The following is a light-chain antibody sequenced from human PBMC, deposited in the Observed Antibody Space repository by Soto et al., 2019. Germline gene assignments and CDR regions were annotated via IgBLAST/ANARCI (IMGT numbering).Light chain of an antibody. CDR2: KAS. CDR3: QQYRDNWT. Sequence: DIQMTQSPSTLSASVGDRVTITCRASQSISSRLAWYQQKPGTAPKLLIYKASTLQSGVPSRFSGSGSGTEFTLTIRSLQPDDSATYYCQQYRDNWTFGQGTKVEIK. J-gene: IGKJ1*01. V-gene: IGKV1-5*03. CDR1: QSISSR.